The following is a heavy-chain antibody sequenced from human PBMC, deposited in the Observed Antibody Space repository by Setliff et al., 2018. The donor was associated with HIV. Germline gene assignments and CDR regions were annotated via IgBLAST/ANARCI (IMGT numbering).Heavy chain of an antibody. CDR3: ARAAYSGTYLWEPATDL. CDR1: GDSIITYY. J-gene: IGHJ2*01. V-gene: IGHV4-39*07. D-gene: IGHD1-26*01. CDR2: FYYSGST. Sequence: SETLSLTCTVSGDSIITYYWTWIRQPPGKGLEWIGSFYYSGSTYYNPSLKSRITISADTSKNQLSLNLSSVTAADTAVYYCARAAYSGTYLWEPATDLWGRGTLVTVSS.